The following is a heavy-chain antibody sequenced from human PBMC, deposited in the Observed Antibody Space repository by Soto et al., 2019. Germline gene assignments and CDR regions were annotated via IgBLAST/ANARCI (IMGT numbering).Heavy chain of an antibody. D-gene: IGHD3-9*01. CDR3: ASLRYSNYFDY. J-gene: IGHJ4*02. Sequence: SETLSLTCAVYGGSFSGYYWSWIRQPPGKGLEWIGEINHSGSTNYNPSLKSRVTISVDTSKNQFSLKLSSVTAADTAVYYCASLRYSNYFDYWGQGTLVTVSS. CDR2: INHSGST. CDR1: GGSFSGYY. V-gene: IGHV4-34*01.